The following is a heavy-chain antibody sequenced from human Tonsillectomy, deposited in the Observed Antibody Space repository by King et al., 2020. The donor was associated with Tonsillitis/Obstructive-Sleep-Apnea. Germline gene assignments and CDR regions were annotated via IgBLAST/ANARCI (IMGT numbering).Heavy chain of an antibody. CDR1: GFTFNSDW. CDR3: VSDRSPVRQTTWYDAFDI. D-gene: IGHD6-13*01. CDR2: IKEDGSEK. V-gene: IGHV3-7*01. J-gene: IGHJ3*02. Sequence: VQLVESGGGLVQPGGSLRLSCAASGFTFNSDWMTWVRQAPGKGLEWVANIKEDGSEKNYVDSVKGRFTISRDNTKNSLYLQMNTLRVEDTAVYYCVSDRSPVRQTTWYDAFDIWGQGTMFTVSS.